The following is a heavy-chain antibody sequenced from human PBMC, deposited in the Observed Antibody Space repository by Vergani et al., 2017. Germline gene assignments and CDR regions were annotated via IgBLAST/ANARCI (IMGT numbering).Heavy chain of an antibody. J-gene: IGHJ4*02. V-gene: IGHV3-33*01. CDR2: IWYDGSNK. Sequence: QVQLVESGGGVVQPGRSLRLSCAASGFTFSSYGMHWVRQAPGKGLEWVAVIWYDGSNKYYADSVKGRFTLSRDNSKNTLYLQMNSLRAEDTAVYYCARGIAAAGTYPVYWGQGTLVTVSS. CDR1: GFTFSSYG. CDR3: ARGIAAAGTYPVY. D-gene: IGHD6-13*01.